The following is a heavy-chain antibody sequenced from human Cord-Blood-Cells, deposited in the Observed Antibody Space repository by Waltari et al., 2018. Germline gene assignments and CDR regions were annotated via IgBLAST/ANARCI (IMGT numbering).Heavy chain of an antibody. CDR1: GGSVSRGSYY. V-gene: IGHV4-61*01. J-gene: IGHJ4*02. Sequence: QVQLQESGPGLVKPSEILSLTYTVPGGSVSRGSYYWSWIRQPPGKGLEWIGYIYYSGSTNYNPSLKSRVTISVDTSKNQFSLKLSSVTAADTAVYYCARDSDYWGQGTLVTVSS. CDR3: ARDSDY. CDR2: IYYSGST.